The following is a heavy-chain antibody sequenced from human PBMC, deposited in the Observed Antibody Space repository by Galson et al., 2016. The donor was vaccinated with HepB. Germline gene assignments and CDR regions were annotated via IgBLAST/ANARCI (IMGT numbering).Heavy chain of an antibody. Sequence: SLRLSCAGSGFTFCSYWLNWVRQAPGKGLEWVANINQDGNELYYVDSVKGRFTISRDNGQNSLFLQMNSLSVEDTAVYFCARVETPPCSHFYGMDVWGQGTTVTVSS. CDR1: GFTFCSYW. CDR2: INQDGNEL. D-gene: IGHD2-21*01. V-gene: IGHV3-7*03. J-gene: IGHJ6*02. CDR3: ARVETPPCSHFYGMDV.